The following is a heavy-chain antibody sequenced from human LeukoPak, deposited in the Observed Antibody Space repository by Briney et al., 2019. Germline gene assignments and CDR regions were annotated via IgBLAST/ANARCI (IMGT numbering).Heavy chain of an antibody. V-gene: IGHV6-1*01. J-gene: IGHJ6*04. CDR2: TYYRSKWYN. Sequence: SQTLSLTCAISGDSVSSNSAAWNWIRQSPSRGLEWLGRTYYRSKWYNDYAVSVKSRITINPDTSKNQFSLQLNSVTPEDTAVYYCARGKRIAVAGHYYYYGMDVSGKGTTVTVSS. CDR1: GDSVSSNSAA. D-gene: IGHD6-19*01. CDR3: ARGKRIAVAGHYYYYGMDV.